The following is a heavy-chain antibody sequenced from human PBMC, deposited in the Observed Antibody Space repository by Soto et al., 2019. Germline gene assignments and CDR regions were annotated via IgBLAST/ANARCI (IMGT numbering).Heavy chain of an antibody. J-gene: IGHJ4*02. V-gene: IGHV3-30-3*01. Sequence: QVQLVESGGGVVQPGRSLRLSCAASGFTFSSYAMHWVRQAPGKGLEWVAVISSDGDNKYYADSVKGRFTVSRDNSKNTLSLEMNSLRAEDTTVYYCARESVIVVGYFDYWGQGTLVTVSS. CDR3: ARESVIVVGYFDY. CDR1: GFTFSSYA. CDR2: ISSDGDNK. D-gene: IGHD3-22*01.